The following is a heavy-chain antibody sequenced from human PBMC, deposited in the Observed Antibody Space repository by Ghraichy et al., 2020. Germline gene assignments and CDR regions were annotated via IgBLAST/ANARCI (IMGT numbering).Heavy chain of an antibody. CDR2: IYYSGST. V-gene: IGHV4-39*01. J-gene: IGHJ4*02. CDR1: GGSISSSSYY. D-gene: IGHD4-17*01. Sequence: SETLSLTCTVSGGSISSSSYYWGWIRQPPGKGLEWIGSIYYSGSTYYNPSLKSRVTISVDTSKNQFSLKLSSVTAADTAVYYCARHNYGDYDETFDYWGQGTLVTVSS. CDR3: ARHNYGDYDETFDY.